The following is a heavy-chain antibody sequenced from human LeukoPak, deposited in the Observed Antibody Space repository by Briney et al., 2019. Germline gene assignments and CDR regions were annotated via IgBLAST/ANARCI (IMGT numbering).Heavy chain of an antibody. Sequence: QSGPGLVKPSQTLSLTCTISGDSVSSNSAAWNWIRQSPSRGLEWLGRTYYRSKWYNDYAVSVKSRITINPDTSKNQFSLQLNSVTPEDTAVYYCARDKITMVRGHPWDLYYYGMDVWGQGTTVTVSS. CDR2: TYYRSKWYN. J-gene: IGHJ6*02. D-gene: IGHD3-10*01. V-gene: IGHV6-1*01. CDR3: ARDKITMVRGHPWDLYYYGMDV. CDR1: GDSVSSNSAA.